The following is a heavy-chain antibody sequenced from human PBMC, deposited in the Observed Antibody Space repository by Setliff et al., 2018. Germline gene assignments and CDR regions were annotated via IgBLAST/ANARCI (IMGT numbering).Heavy chain of an antibody. D-gene: IGHD3-3*01. CDR2: ISSTGSYK. CDR3: AKVGIFGGGYFDL. CDR1: GFTFNSYS. Sequence: PGGSLRLSCAASGFTFNSYSINWVRQAPGKGLEWVSSISSTGSYKPYADSVKGRFTISRDNAKTSLYLQMDSLRVEDTAVYYCAKVGIFGGGYFDLWGLGTLVTVSS. V-gene: IGHV3-21*01. J-gene: IGHJ4*02.